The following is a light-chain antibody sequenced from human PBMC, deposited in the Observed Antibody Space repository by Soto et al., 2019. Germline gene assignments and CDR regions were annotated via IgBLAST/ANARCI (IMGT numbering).Light chain of an antibody. Sequence: DIQMTQSPSTLSTSVGGRVTITCGASQSIRDWLAWYQQKPGKAPKLLIYKASGLESGVPSRFSGSGSGTEFTLTITSLQPDDFATYYCQQYNTYPITFGQGTRLEIK. J-gene: IGKJ5*01. V-gene: IGKV1-5*03. CDR2: KAS. CDR1: QSIRDW. CDR3: QQYNTYPIT.